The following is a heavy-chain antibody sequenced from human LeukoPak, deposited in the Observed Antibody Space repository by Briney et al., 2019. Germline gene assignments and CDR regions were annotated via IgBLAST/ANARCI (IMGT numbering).Heavy chain of an antibody. CDR3: AREYYDFWSGYYQTDY. D-gene: IGHD3-3*01. CDR1: GFTFSDYY. Sequence: GGSLRLSCAASGFTFSDYYMSWIRQAPGKGLEWVSYISSSGSTIYYADSVKGRFTISRGNAKNSLYLQMNSLRAEDTAAYYCAREYYDFWSGYYQTDYWGQGTLVTVSS. V-gene: IGHV3-11*04. J-gene: IGHJ4*02. CDR2: ISSSGSTI.